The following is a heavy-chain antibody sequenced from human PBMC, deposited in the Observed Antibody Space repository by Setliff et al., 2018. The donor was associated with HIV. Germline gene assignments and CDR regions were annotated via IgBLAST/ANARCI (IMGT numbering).Heavy chain of an antibody. CDR3: ARGGANPSWFDS. CDR2: ITYSGSA. J-gene: IGHJ5*01. D-gene: IGHD3-16*01. CDR1: GGSISSDDYY. V-gene: IGHV4-30-4*08. Sequence: SETLSLTCTVSGGSISSDDYYWNWIRQPPGKGLEWIGYITYSGSAYYNPSLKSRVTISIDTSKNTLYLQMDSLRAEDTAVYYCARGGANPSWFDSWGQGTMVTVSS.